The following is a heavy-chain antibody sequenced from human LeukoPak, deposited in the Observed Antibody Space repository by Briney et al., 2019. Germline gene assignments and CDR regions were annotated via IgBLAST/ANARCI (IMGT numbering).Heavy chain of an antibody. CDR3: AKDIGQTPF. Sequence: PGGSLRPSCAASGFTFSSYAMSWVRQAPGKGLEWVSVISSSSSNTYYADSVKGRFTISRDNSKSTLSLQMNSLRVEDTAVYYCAKDIGQTPFGGQGTLVTVSS. CDR2: ISSSSSNT. D-gene: IGHD3-16*01. CDR1: GFTFSSYA. V-gene: IGHV3-23*01. J-gene: IGHJ4*02.